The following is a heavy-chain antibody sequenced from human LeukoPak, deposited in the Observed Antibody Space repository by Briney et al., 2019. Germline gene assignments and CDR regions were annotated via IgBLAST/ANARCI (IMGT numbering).Heavy chain of an antibody. CDR3: ATQAEGYNSYFDY. Sequence: GGSLRLSCAASGFTFSSSAMSWVRQVPGKGLEWVSGISASGGSTYYADSVKGRFTISRDNSKNTLYLQMNNLRTEDTAVYYCATQAEGYNSYFDYWGQGTLVTVSS. CDR1: GFTFSSSA. D-gene: IGHD5-24*01. V-gene: IGHV3-23*01. CDR2: ISASGGST. J-gene: IGHJ4*02.